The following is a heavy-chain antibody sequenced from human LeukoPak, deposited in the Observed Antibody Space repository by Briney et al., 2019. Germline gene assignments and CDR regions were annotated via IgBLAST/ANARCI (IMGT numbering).Heavy chain of an antibody. V-gene: IGHV4-59*01. Sequence: SETLSLTCAVSGGSISTYYWTWIRQPPGKGLEWIGYIYYSGTTNYNPSLWSRITMSVDTSKNQFSLKLSSVSAADTAVYYCARGSYAGTACYFFDSWGQGTLVTVSS. J-gene: IGHJ4*02. CDR2: IYYSGTT. D-gene: IGHD2-2*01. CDR3: ARGSYAGTACYFFDS. CDR1: GGSISTYY.